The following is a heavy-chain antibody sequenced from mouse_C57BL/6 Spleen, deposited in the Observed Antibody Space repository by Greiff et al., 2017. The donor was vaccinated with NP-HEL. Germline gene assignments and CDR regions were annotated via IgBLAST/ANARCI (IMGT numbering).Heavy chain of an antibody. CDR2: ISYSGST. Sequence: VQLQQSGPGMVKPSQSLSLTCTVTGYSITSGYDWHWIRHFPGNKLEWMGYISYSGSTNYNPSLKSRISITHDTSKNHFFLKLNSVTTEDTATYYCARWGGSSYAMDYWGQGTSVTVSS. J-gene: IGHJ4*01. V-gene: IGHV3-1*01. D-gene: IGHD1-1*01. CDR3: ARWGGSSYAMDY. CDR1: GYSITSGYD.